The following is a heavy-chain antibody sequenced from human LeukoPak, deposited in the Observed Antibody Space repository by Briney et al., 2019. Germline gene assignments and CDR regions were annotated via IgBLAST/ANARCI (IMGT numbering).Heavy chain of an antibody. Sequence: SETLSLTCTVSGGSISSYYWNWIRQPPGKGLEWIGRVFYSGSTNYNPSLKSRVTTSVDTSKNQFSLKLSSVIAADTAVYYCARGGYDSSGYHDNYFDYWGQGTLVTVSS. J-gene: IGHJ4*02. CDR3: ARGGYDSSGYHDNYFDY. V-gene: IGHV4-59*01. CDR2: VFYSGST. CDR1: GGSISSYY. D-gene: IGHD3-22*01.